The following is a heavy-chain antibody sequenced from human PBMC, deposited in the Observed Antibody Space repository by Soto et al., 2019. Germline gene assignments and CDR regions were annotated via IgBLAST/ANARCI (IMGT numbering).Heavy chain of an antibody. CDR3: AKESY. V-gene: IGHV3-30*18. J-gene: IGHJ4*02. CDR1: GFTFSSYG. Sequence: QVQLVESGGGVVQPGRSLRLSCAASGFTFSSYGMHWVRQAPGKGLEWVAVISYDGSNKYYADSVKGRFTISRDNSKNPLYLQMNSLRAEDTAVYYCAKESYWGQGTLVTVSS. CDR2: ISYDGSNK.